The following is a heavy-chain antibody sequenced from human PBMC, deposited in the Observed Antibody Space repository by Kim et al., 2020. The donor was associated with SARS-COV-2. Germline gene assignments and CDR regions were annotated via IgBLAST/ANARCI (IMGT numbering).Heavy chain of an antibody. Sequence: KSRVTISVDTSRNQFSLKLSSVTAADTAVYYCARVRGGYVLTICYYYGMDVWGQGTTVTVSS. J-gene: IGHJ6*02. V-gene: IGHV4-34*01. D-gene: IGHD5-12*01. CDR3: ARVRGGYVLTICYYYGMDV.